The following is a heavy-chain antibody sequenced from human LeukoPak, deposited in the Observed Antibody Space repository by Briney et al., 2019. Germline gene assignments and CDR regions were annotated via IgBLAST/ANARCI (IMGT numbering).Heavy chain of an antibody. Sequence: PGGSLRLSCAASGFTFSSYGMHWVRQAPGKGLEWVAVISYDGSNKYYADSVKGRFTISRDNSKNTLYLQMNSLRAEDTAVYYCAKDSGKYGDYPRGFDPWGQGALVTVSS. CDR1: GFTFSSYG. D-gene: IGHD4-17*01. J-gene: IGHJ5*02. CDR2: ISYDGSNK. V-gene: IGHV3-30*18. CDR3: AKDSGKYGDYPRGFDP.